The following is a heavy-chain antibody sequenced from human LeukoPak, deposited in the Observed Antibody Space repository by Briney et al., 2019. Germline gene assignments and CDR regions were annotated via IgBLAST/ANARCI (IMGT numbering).Heavy chain of an antibody. CDR2: IHYSGSS. Sequence: SETLSLTCTVSGDSITSHYWSWIRQPPGKGLEWIGYIHYSGSSNYNPSLQSRVTISLDTPKNQFSLKLSSVTAADTAVYYCARSQLGRVYHSYYYMDVWGKGTTVTVSS. CDR1: GDSITSHY. CDR3: ARSQLGRVYHSYYYMDV. D-gene: IGHD1-26*01. V-gene: IGHV4-59*11. J-gene: IGHJ6*03.